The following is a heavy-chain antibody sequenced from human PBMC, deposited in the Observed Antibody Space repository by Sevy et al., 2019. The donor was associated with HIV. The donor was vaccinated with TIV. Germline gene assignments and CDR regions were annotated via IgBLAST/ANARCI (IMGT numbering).Heavy chain of an antibody. Sequence: ASVKVSCKVSGYTLTELSMHWVRQAPGKGLEWMGGFDPEDGETIYAQKFQGRVTMTEDTSTDTAYMELSSLRSEDTGVYYWARGAARRGYYYYGMDVWGQGTTVTVSS. D-gene: IGHD6-6*01. CDR2: FDPEDGET. CDR1: GYTLTELS. J-gene: IGHJ6*02. V-gene: IGHV1-24*01. CDR3: ARGAARRGYYYYGMDV.